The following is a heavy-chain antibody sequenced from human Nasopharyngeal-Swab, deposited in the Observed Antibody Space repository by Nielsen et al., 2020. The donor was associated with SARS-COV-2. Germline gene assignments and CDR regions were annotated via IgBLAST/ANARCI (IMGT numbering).Heavy chain of an antibody. CDR1: GFTFSSYA. D-gene: IGHD2-2*01. CDR3: ASGSPINVVPAARHPRQFDY. J-gene: IGHJ4*02. CDR2: ISYDGSNK. V-gene: IGHV3-30-3*01. Sequence: GESLKISCAASGFTFSSYAMHWVRQAPGKGPEWVAVISYDGSNKYYADSVKGRFTISRDNSKNTLYLQMNSLRAEDTAVYYCASGSPINVVPAARHPRQFDYWGQGTLVTVSS.